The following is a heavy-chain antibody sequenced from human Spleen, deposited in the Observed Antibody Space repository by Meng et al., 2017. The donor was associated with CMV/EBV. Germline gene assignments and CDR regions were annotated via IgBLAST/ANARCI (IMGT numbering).Heavy chain of an antibody. D-gene: IGHD4-17*01. J-gene: IGHJ4*02. CDR2: IRSCSYTS. CDR3: ARDPYGEPYYYFDY. CDR1: GFTFNNNN. Sequence: GESLRISCAASGFTFNNNNMNWVRQAPGKRLAWISKIRSCSYTSYYADSVKGRFTIARDNAKNSVYLHLNSLRAEDTAFYYCARDPYGEPYYYFDYWGQGALVTVSS. V-gene: IGHV3-48*04.